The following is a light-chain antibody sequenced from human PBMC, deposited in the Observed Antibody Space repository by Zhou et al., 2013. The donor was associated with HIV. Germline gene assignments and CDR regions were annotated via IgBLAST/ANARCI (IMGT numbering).Light chain of an antibody. Sequence: EIVLTQSPATLSLSPGERATLSCRASQSVSSSYLAWYQQKPGQAPRLLIYGASSRATGIPDRFSGSGSGTDSTLTISRLEPEDFAVYYCQQYGSSLITFGQGTRLEIK. CDR1: QSVSSSY. CDR3: QQYGSSLIT. V-gene: IGKV3-20*01. CDR2: GAS. J-gene: IGKJ5*01.